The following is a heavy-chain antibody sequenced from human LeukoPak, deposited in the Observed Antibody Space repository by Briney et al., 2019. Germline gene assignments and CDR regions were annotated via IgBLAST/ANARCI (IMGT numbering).Heavy chain of an antibody. J-gene: IGHJ4*02. CDR2: SSSSSGTI. D-gene: IGHD3-10*01. CDR1: GFTFSTYS. CDR3: ARDQSDYYGSGSYSEGSY. V-gene: IGHV3-48*02. Sequence: PSGGSLRLSCAASGFTFSTYSMKWVRQAPGKGLEWVSYSSSSSGTIYYADSVKGRFTISRDNAKNSLYLQMNGLRDEDTAVYYCARDQSDYYGSGSYSEGSYWGQGTLVTVSS.